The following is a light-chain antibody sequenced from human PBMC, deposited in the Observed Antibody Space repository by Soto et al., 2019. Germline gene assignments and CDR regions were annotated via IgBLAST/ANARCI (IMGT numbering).Light chain of an antibody. V-gene: IGLV2-14*01. CDR3: ASYTSSSTSVI. CDR2: EVS. J-gene: IGLJ2*01. CDR1: SSDVGGYNY. Sequence: QSVLTQPRSASGSPGQSITISCTGTSSDVGGYNYVSWYQQHPAKAPKLIIFEVSNRPSGISSRFSGSKSGNTASLTISGLQAEDEADYYCASYTSSSTSVIFGRGTKLTVL.